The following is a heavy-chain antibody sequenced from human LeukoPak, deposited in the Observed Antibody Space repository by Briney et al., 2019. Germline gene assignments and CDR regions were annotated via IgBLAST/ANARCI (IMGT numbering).Heavy chain of an antibody. CDR2: ISSNGATT. V-gene: IGHV3-64D*06. CDR1: GFTFNRFY. J-gene: IGHJ4*02. D-gene: IGHD6-6*01. CDR3: VKDRSIAAPNNDFFDS. Sequence: GGSLRLSCSASGFTFNRFYLHWVRQAPGKGLEFVSHISSNGATTYYADSVKGRFTISRDNSKNTLYLQMSSLRADDTAVYYCVKDRSIAAPNNDFFDSWGQGALVAVSS.